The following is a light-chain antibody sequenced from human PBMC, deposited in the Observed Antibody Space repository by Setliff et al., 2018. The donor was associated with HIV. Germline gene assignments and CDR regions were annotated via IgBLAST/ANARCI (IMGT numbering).Light chain of an antibody. CDR2: EVT. J-gene: IGLJ1*01. CDR3: SSYTSSSTHYV. Sequence: QSVLTQPASVSESPGQSITISCTGTSSDVGGYNYVSWFQHHPGKAPKLIIYEVTNRPSGISNRFSGSKSGNTASLTISGLQAEDEADYYCSSYTSSSTHYVFGTGTKGTVL. CDR1: SSDVGGYNY. V-gene: IGLV2-14*01.